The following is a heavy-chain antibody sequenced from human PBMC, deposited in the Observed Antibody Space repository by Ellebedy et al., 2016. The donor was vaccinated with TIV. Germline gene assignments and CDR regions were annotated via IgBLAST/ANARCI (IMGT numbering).Heavy chain of an antibody. CDR1: GGSMTTNESY. CDR2: IHFGGAT. CDR3: ASHRGFYSGWTFDY. Sequence: MPGGSLRLSCTVSGGSMTTNESYWGWIRQPPGKGLEWIGSIHFGGATYYNPSLGSRITISIDTSENQFFLRLASVTAADTALYYCASHRGFYSGWTFDYWGLGTLVTVSS. J-gene: IGHJ4*01. D-gene: IGHD6-19*01. V-gene: IGHV4-39*07.